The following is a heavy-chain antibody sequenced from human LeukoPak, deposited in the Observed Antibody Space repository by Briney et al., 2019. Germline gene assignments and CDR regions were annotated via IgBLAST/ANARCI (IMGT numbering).Heavy chain of an antibody. CDR3: ARDPPPIYSSGYYYYYYGMDV. Sequence: GGSLRLSCAASGFTFSSYSMNWVRQAPGKGLEWVSSISSSSSYIYYADSVKGRFTISRDNAKNSLYLQMNSLRAEDTAVYYCARDPPPIYSSGYYYYYYGMDVWGQGTTVTVSS. D-gene: IGHD3-22*01. CDR2: ISSSSSYI. V-gene: IGHV3-21*01. CDR1: GFTFSSYS. J-gene: IGHJ6*02.